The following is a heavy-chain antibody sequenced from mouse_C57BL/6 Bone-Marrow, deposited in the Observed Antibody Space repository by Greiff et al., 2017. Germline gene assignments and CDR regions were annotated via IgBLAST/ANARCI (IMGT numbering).Heavy chain of an antibody. Sequence: VQLQQPGAELVKPGASVKLSCKASGYTFTSYWMHWVKQRPGRGLEWIGRIDPNSGGTKYNEKFKSKATLTVDKPSITAYMQLSSLTSEDSAVYYCARSTMVRKGFDYWGQGTTLTVSS. D-gene: IGHD2-2*01. V-gene: IGHV1-72*01. CDR2: IDPNSGGT. J-gene: IGHJ2*01. CDR3: ARSTMVRKGFDY. CDR1: GYTFTSYW.